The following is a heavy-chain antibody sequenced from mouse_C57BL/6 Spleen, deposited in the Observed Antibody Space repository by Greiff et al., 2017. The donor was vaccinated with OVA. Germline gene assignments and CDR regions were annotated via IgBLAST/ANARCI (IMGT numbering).Heavy chain of an antibody. J-gene: IGHJ2*01. CDR3: ARWGTTVVATPYYLDY. V-gene: IGHV1-64*01. CDR2: IHPNSGST. D-gene: IGHD1-1*01. CDR1: GYTFTSYW. Sequence: QVQLQQPGAELVKPGASVKLSCKASGYTFTSYWMHWVKQRPGQGLEWIGMIHPNSGSTNYNEKFKSKATLTVDKSSSTAYMQLSSLTSEDSAVYYCARWGTTVVATPYYLDYWGQGTTLTVSS.